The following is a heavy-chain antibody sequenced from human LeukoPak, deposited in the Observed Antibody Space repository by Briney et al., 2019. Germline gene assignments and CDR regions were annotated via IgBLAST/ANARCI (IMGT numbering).Heavy chain of an antibody. J-gene: IGHJ4*02. Sequence: SGTLSLTCAVSGGSISSSSWWSWVRQPPGKGLEWIAEIYHTGNTNYNPSLKSRVTISVDKSKNQFSLKVTSLTAADTAVYYCARVNFSSGSFDDWGQGVLVTVSS. V-gene: IGHV4-4*02. CDR2: IYHTGNT. CDR3: ARVNFSSGSFDD. D-gene: IGHD6-19*01. CDR1: GGSISSSSW.